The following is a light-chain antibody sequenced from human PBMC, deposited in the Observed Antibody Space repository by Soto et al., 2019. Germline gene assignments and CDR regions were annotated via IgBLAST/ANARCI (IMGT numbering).Light chain of an antibody. CDR2: DVS. CDR1: SSDVGGYNY. V-gene: IGLV2-14*01. Sequence: QSELTQPASVSGSPGQSITISCTGTSSDVGGYNYVSWYQQHPGKAPKLMIYDVSNRPSGVSNRFSGSKSGNTASLTISGLQAEDEADYYCSSYTSSSKGVFGGGTQLTVL. CDR3: SSYTSSSKGV. J-gene: IGLJ2*01.